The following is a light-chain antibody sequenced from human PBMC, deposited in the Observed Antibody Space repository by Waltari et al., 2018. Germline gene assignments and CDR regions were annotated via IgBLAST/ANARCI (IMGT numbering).Light chain of an antibody. J-gene: IGLJ3*02. Sequence: QSALTQPASVSGSPGQSITISCTGTSSDVGGYNYLSWYQQHPGKAPKLMIYDVSKRPSGVSNRVSVSKSGNTASLTISGLQAEDEADYDCSSYTSSSTFAVFGGGTKLTVL. V-gene: IGLV2-14*01. CDR1: SSDVGGYNY. CDR2: DVS. CDR3: SSYTSSSTFAV.